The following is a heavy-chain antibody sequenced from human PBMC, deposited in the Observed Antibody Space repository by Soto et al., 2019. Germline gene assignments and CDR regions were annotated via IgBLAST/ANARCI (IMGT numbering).Heavy chain of an antibody. D-gene: IGHD3-10*01. CDR3: AKDSLHYYGSGLRKGLDY. CDR2: ISGSGATT. V-gene: IGHV3-23*01. Sequence: EVQLLESGGGLVQPGGSLRLSCAASGFTFSNYAMIWVRQAPGKGLEWVSSISGSGATTYYADSVKGRFTISRDNSKNTLYLQMNSLRAEDTAGYYCAKDSLHYYGSGLRKGLDYWGQGTLVTVSS. J-gene: IGHJ4*02. CDR1: GFTFSNYA.